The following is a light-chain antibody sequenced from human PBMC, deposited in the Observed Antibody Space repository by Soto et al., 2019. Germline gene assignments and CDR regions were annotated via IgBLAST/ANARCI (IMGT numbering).Light chain of an antibody. J-gene: IGKJ2*01. Sequence: DIQVTQSPSSLSASVGDRVTITCQASQDTTNYLNWYQQKPGKAPKLLISDASNLETGVPSRFRGGGSGTHFTLTISSLQPEDIATYYCQHYDTLPMYTFGQGTKVEIK. V-gene: IGKV1-33*01. CDR2: DAS. CDR3: QHYDTLPMYT. CDR1: QDTTNY.